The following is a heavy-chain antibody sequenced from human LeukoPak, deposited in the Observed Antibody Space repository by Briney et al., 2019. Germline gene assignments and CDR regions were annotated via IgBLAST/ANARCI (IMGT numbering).Heavy chain of an antibody. Sequence: GGSLRLSCAASGFTVSSNYMSWVRQAPGKGLEWVSVIYSGGNTYYADSVKGRFTISRDNSKNTLYLQMNSLRAEDTAVYYCARAVNSGYDPFDYWGQGTLVTVSS. V-gene: IGHV3-53*01. CDR2: IYSGGNT. D-gene: IGHD3-22*01. CDR1: GFTVSSNY. J-gene: IGHJ4*02. CDR3: ARAVNSGYDPFDY.